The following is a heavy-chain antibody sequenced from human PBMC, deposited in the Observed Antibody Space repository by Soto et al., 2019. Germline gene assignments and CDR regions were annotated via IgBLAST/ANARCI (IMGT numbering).Heavy chain of an antibody. D-gene: IGHD3-16*01. CDR2: ISYDGSNK. CDR1: GFTFSSYA. V-gene: IGHV3-30-3*01. J-gene: IGHJ5*02. CDR3: ARGGGREGQFDP. Sequence: QVQLVESGGGVVQPGRSLRLSCAASGFTFSSYAMHWVRQAPGKGLEWVAVISYDGSNKYYADSVKGRFTISRDNSKNTLYLQMNSLRAEDTAVYYCARGGGREGQFDPWGQGTLVTVSS.